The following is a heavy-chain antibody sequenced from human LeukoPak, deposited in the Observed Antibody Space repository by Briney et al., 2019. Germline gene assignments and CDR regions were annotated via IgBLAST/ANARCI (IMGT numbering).Heavy chain of an antibody. CDR1: GFTFSSYT. CDR2: ISSSSTYI. J-gene: IGHJ6*02. CDR3: ARVYASGSYYRGMDV. V-gene: IGHV3-21*06. D-gene: IGHD3-10*01. Sequence: PGGSLRLSCAASGFTFSSYTMNWVRQAPGKGLEWVSSISSSSTYIYHAESVKGQFTISRDNAKNSLYLQMNSLRAEDTAVYYCARVYASGSYYRGMDVWGQGTTVTVSS.